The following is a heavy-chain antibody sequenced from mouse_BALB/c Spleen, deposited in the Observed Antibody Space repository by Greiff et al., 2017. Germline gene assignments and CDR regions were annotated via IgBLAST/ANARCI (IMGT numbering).Heavy chain of an antibody. D-gene: IGHD2-1*01. J-gene: IGHJ3*01. CDR3: ARGGNWFAY. Sequence: QVQLKESAAELARPGASVKMSCKASGYTFTSYTMHWVKQRPGQGLEWIGYINPSSGYTEYNQKFKDKTTLTADKSSSTAYMQLSSLTSEDSAVYYCARGGNWFAYWGQGTLVTVSA. CDR1: GYTFTSYT. V-gene: IGHV1-4*02. CDR2: INPSSGYT.